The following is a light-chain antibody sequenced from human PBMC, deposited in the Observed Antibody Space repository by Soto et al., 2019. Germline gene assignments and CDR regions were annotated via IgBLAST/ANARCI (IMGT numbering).Light chain of an antibody. J-gene: IGKJ3*01. CDR1: QSVSSN. CDR2: GAS. Sequence: EIVMTQSPATLSVSPGERATLSCRASQSVSSNLAWYQQKPGQAPRLLICGASTRATVIPARFSGSGSGTEFTLTISSLQSEDFAVYYCQQYSNWPITFGPGTKVDIK. V-gene: IGKV3-15*01. CDR3: QQYSNWPIT.